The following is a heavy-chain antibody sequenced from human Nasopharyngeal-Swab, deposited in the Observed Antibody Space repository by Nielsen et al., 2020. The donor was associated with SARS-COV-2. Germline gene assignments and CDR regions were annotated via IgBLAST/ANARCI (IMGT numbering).Heavy chain of an antibody. Sequence: GESLKISCAASGFTFSSYGMHWVRQAPGKGLEWVAVISYDGSNKYYADSVKGRFTISRDNSKNTLYLQMNSLRAEDTAVYYCAGDEGYSSSWYYYYYYGMDVWGQGTTVTVSS. CDR3: AGDEGYSSSWYYYYYYGMDV. V-gene: IGHV3-30*03. J-gene: IGHJ6*02. D-gene: IGHD6-13*01. CDR2: ISYDGSNK. CDR1: GFTFSSYG.